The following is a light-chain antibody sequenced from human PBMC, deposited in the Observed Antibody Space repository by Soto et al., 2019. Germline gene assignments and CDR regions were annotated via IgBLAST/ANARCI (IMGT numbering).Light chain of an antibody. Sequence: DIVLTQSPVTLSLYPGERATLSCRASQSVSGYLVWYQPKPGQAPRLLIYDASTRAAGIPARFIGSGSGTDFTLTISSLEPEDSAVYYCQQHLGRHTFGQGTKVDIK. CDR1: QSVSGY. CDR3: QQHLGRHT. CDR2: DAS. J-gene: IGKJ1*01. V-gene: IGKV3-11*01.